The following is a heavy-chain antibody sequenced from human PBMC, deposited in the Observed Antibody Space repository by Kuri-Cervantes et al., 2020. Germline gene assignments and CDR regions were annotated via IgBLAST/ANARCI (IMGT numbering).Heavy chain of an antibody. J-gene: IGHJ4*02. Sequence: GGSLRLSCAASGFAFSNHAMHWVRQAPGKGLEWVAFISYDGNDKYYADSVKGRFTISRDNSKNTLYLQMNSLRVEDTAVYYCARGGYCSGGSCYEIDYWGQGTLVTVSS. V-gene: IGHV3-30*01. CDR3: ARGGYCSGGSCYEIDY. CDR1: GFAFSNHA. D-gene: IGHD2-15*01. CDR2: ISYDGNDK.